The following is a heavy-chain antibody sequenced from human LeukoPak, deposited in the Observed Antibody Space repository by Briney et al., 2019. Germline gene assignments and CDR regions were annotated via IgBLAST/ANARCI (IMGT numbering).Heavy chain of an antibody. CDR2: IRSKAYGGTT. Sequence: GGSLRLSCTASGFTFGDYAMSWVRQAPGKGLEWVGFIRSKAYGGTTEYAASVKGRFTISRDDSKSIAYLQMNSLKTEDTAVYYCTRCPHQYSSGWHAHWGQGTLVTVSS. CDR1: GFTFGDYA. J-gene: IGHJ4*02. D-gene: IGHD6-19*01. CDR3: TRCPHQYSSGWHAH. V-gene: IGHV3-49*04.